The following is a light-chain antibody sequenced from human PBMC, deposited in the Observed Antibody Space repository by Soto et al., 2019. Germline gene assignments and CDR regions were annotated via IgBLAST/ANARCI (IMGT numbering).Light chain of an antibody. CDR3: HQYYSTPPA. V-gene: IGKV4-1*01. Sequence: DIVMTQSPDSLAVSLGERATINCKSSQSILYSSNNKNYLAWYQQRPGQPPKLLIHWASTRESGVPDRFSGSGSGTDFTLTISSLQAEDVAVYYCHQYYSTPPAFGQGTKVEIK. CDR2: WAS. CDR1: QSILYSSNNKNY. J-gene: IGKJ1*01.